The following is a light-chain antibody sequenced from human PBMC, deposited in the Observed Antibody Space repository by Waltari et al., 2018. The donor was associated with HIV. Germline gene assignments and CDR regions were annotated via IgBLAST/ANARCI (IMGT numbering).Light chain of an antibody. Sequence: CPGSSSNIGADYDVHWYQQLPGTAPKLLIYDNNNRPSGVPDRFSGSKSGPSASLAITGLQAEDEADYYCQSYDSSLGGSVFGGGTKVTVL. CDR1: SSNIGADYD. J-gene: IGLJ2*01. CDR3: QSYDSSLGGSV. V-gene: IGLV1-40*01. CDR2: DNN.